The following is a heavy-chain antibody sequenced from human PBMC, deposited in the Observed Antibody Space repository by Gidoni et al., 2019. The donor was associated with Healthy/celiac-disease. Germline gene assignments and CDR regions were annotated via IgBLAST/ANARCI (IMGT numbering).Heavy chain of an antibody. D-gene: IGHD3-10*01. CDR1: GFTFSNAW. Sequence: EVQLVESGGGLVKPGGSLRLSCAASGFTFSNAWMSWVRQAPGKGLEWVGRIKSKTDGGTTDYAAPVKGRFTISRDDSKNTLYLQMNSLKTEDTAVYYCTRMVRGSDAFDIWGQGTMVTVSS. CDR2: IKSKTDGGTT. J-gene: IGHJ3*02. V-gene: IGHV3-15*01. CDR3: TRMVRGSDAFDI.